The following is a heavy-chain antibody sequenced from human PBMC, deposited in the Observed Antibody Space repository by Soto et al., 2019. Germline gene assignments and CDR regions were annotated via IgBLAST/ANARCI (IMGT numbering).Heavy chain of an antibody. CDR1: GFTFSTYW. V-gene: IGHV3-7*04. Sequence: GGSLRLSCAASGFTFSTYWMSWVRQAPGKGLEWVANIKPDGSEKWYVDSVKGRFTISRDNAKNSLYLQMNSLRAEDTAVYYCARGDYYDTSGPFSDAFDIWGQGTLVTVSS. J-gene: IGHJ4*02. D-gene: IGHD3-22*01. CDR2: IKPDGSEK. CDR3: ARGDYYDTSGPFSDAFDI.